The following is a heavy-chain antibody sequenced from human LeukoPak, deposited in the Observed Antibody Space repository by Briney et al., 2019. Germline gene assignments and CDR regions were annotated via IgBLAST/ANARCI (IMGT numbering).Heavy chain of an antibody. CDR3: ARDSRVTDNWNFLYFDY. D-gene: IGHD1-7*01. CDR1: GGTFSSYA. CDR2: IIPIFGTA. Sequence: ASVKVSCKASGGTFSSYAISWVRQAPGQGLEWMGGIIPIFGTANYAQKFQGRVTITADESTSTAYMELSSLRSEDTAVYYCARDSRVTDNWNFLYFDYWGQGTLVTVSS. J-gene: IGHJ4*02. V-gene: IGHV1-69*13.